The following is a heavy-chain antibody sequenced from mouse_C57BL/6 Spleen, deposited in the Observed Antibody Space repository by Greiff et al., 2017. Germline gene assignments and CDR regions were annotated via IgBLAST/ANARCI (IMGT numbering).Heavy chain of an antibody. J-gene: IGHJ1*03. D-gene: IGHD1-1*01. Sequence: QVQLKESGPGLVAPSQSLSITCTVSGFSLTSYGVDWVRQSPGKGLEWLGVIWGVGSTNYNSALKSRLSISKDNSKSQVCVKMNSRQTDDTAMYYCARNYYYGYFDVWGTGTTVTVSS. V-gene: IGHV2-6*01. CDR1: GFSLTSYG. CDR2: IWGVGST. CDR3: ARNYYYGYFDV.